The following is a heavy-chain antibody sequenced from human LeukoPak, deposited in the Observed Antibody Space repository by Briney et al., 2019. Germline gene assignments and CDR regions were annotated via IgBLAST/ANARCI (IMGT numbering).Heavy chain of an antibody. CDR1: GFTLSSYW. CDR3: ARGNAHAFDI. Sequence: HPGGSLRLSCAVSGFTLSSYWMHWVRQLPGKGLVWVSRINSDGSGISYAGSVKGRFTISRDNAKNTLYLQMNSLGAEDTAVYYCARGNAHAFDIWGQGTMVTVSS. V-gene: IGHV3-74*01. CDR2: INSDGSGI. J-gene: IGHJ3*02.